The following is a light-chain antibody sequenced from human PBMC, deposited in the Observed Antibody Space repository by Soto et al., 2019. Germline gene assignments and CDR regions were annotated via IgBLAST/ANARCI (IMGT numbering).Light chain of an antibody. CDR1: QSVSTY. V-gene: IGKV3-11*01. CDR2: DAS. Sequence: EIVVTQSPATLSLSPGERATLSCRASQSVSTYVAWFQHKLGQAPRLLIYDASYRAIGVPARFSGGGSGTDFTLTISSLEPEDFAVYYCQEYNHWHPVTFGGGTKVEIK. J-gene: IGKJ4*01. CDR3: QEYNHWHPVT.